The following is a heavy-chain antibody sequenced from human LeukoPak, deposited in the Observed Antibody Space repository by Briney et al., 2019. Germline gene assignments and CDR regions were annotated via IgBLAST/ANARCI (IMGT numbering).Heavy chain of an antibody. D-gene: IGHD6-13*01. CDR2: ISGSGGST. CDR1: GFTFSSYA. J-gene: IGHJ4*02. Sequence: GGSLRLSCAASGFTFSSYAMSWVRQAPGKGLEGVSAISGSGGSTYYADSVKGRFTISRDNSKNTLYLQMNSLRAEDTAVYYCAKDPSSYSSSITERDYWGQGTLVTVSS. V-gene: IGHV3-23*01. CDR3: AKDPSSYSSSITERDY.